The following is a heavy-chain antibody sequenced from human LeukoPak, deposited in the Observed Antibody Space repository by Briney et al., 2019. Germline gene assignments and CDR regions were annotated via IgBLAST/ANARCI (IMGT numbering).Heavy chain of an antibody. Sequence: PGGSLRLSCAASGFTFSSYSMNWVRQAPGKGLEWVSYISSSSTIYYADSVKGRFTISRDNAKNSLYLQMNSLRAEDTAVYYCARDTRLNAFDIWGQGTMVTVSS. CDR1: GFTFSSYS. J-gene: IGHJ3*02. D-gene: IGHD3-3*01. CDR2: ISSSSTI. V-gene: IGHV3-48*01. CDR3: ARDTRLNAFDI.